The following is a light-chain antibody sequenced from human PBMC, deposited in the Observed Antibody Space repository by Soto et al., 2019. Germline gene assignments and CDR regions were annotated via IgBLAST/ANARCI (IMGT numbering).Light chain of an antibody. V-gene: IGLV2-14*03. Sequence: QSALTQPASVSGSPGQSITISCTGTNSDVGAYNFVSWFQQHPGKAPKLMISDVTNRPSGVSDRFFGSKSGNTASLTISGLQAEDEADYYCSSYTSTSTYVAFGGGTKVTVL. CDR3: SSYTSTSTYVA. J-gene: IGLJ2*01. CDR2: DVT. CDR1: NSDVGAYNF.